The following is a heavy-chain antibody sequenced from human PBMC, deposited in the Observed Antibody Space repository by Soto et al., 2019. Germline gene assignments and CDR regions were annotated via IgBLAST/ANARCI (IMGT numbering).Heavy chain of an antibody. Sequence: SETLSLTCTVSGGSISSYYWSWIRQPPGKGLEWIGYIYHSGSTNYNPSLKSRVTISVDTSKNQFSLKVSSVTAADTAVYYCARTGSGSLDYWGQGTLVTVSS. V-gene: IGHV4-59*01. J-gene: IGHJ4*02. CDR3: ARTGSGSLDY. D-gene: IGHD3-10*01. CDR2: IYHSGST. CDR1: GGSISSYY.